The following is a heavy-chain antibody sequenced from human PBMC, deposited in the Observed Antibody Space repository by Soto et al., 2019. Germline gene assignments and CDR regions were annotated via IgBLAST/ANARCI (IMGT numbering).Heavy chain of an antibody. D-gene: IGHD3-16*02. CDR3: ARGGITFGGVIVALFDY. V-gene: IGHV1-69*13. Sequence: SVKVSCKASGGTFSSYAISWVRQAPGQGLEWMGGTIPIFGTANYAQKFQGRVTITADESTSTAYMELSSLRSEDTAVYYCARGGITFGGVIVALFDYWGQRTLVTVSS. CDR2: TIPIFGTA. CDR1: GGTFSSYA. J-gene: IGHJ4*02.